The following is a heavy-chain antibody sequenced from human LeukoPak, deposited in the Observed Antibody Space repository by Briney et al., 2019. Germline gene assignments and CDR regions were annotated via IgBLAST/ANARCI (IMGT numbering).Heavy chain of an antibody. CDR1: GFTFSSYG. J-gene: IGHJ4*02. CDR3: ARDRRRGGDSRDFDY. V-gene: IGHV3-33*01. Sequence: PGGSLRLSCAASGFTFSSYGMRWVRQAPGKGLEWVAVIWYDGSNKYYADSVKGRFTISRDNSKNTLYLQMNSLRAEDTAVYYCARDRRRGGDSRDFDYWGQGTLVTVSS. CDR2: IWYDGSNK. D-gene: IGHD2-21*02.